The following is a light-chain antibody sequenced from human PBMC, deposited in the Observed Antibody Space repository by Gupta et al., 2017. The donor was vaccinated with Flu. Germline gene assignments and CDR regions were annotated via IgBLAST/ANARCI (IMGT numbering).Light chain of an antibody. CDR2: KAS. CDR3: QHYNAYPVT. V-gene: IGKV1-5*03. Sequence: DIQMTQSPSTLSASVGDRVNITCRASQSVSRYLAWYRQKAGKAPKLLIYKASGLENGVPSRFSGSGSGTEFTLTISSLQPDDFATYYCQHYNAYPVTFGQGTKVEIK. J-gene: IGKJ1*01. CDR1: QSVSRY.